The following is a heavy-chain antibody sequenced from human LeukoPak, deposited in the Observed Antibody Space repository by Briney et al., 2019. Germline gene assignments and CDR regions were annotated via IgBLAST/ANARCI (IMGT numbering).Heavy chain of an antibody. CDR2: IIPMLNSS. J-gene: IGHJ4*02. V-gene: IGHV1-69*06. CDR1: GDTFRSYA. CDR3: ARRVAGHFDY. D-gene: IGHD6-19*01. Sequence: SVKVSCKASGDTFRSYAISWVRQAPGQGLEWMGGIIPMLNSSKYAQKFQGRVTITADIFTNIAYMELSSLRSEDTAVYYCARRVAGHFDYWGQGTLVTVSS.